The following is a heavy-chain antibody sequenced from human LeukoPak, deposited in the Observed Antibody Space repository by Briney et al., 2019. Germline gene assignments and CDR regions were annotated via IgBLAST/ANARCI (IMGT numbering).Heavy chain of an antibody. D-gene: IGHD1-26*01. V-gene: IGHV5-51*01. CDR2: IYPGDSDT. J-gene: IGHJ4*02. CDR3: ARGSASYHTAYMN. CDR1: GYSFTSYW. Sequence: GESLKISCKGSGYSFTSYWIGWVRQMPGKGLEWMGIIYPGDSDTRYSPSFQGQVTISADKSISTAYLQWSSLEASDTAMYYCARGSASYHTAYMNWGQGTLVTVSS.